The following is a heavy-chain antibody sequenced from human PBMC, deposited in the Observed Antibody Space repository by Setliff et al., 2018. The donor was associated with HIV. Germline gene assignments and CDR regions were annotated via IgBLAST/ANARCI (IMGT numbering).Heavy chain of an antibody. D-gene: IGHD3-22*01. V-gene: IGHV1-46*01. CDR1: GYTFTSYF. CDR3: ARVHDGTTTGAFDI. CDR2: INPSDGAT. Sequence: ASVKVSCKASGYTFTSYFMHWVRQAPGQGLEWMGIINPSDGATTYAQKFEGRVTMTSDTSTNTVYMELSSLKSEDTAVYSCARVHDGTTTGAFDIWGQGTLVTVSS. J-gene: IGHJ3*02.